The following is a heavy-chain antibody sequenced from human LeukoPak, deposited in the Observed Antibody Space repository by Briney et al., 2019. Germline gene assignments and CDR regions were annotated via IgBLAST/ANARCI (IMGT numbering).Heavy chain of an antibody. V-gene: IGHV1-2*02. J-gene: IGHJ4*02. CDR1: GYTFTGYY. CDR3: ARNYYYDSSGTEGNYFDY. D-gene: IGHD3-22*01. CDR2: INPNSGGT. Sequence: GDSVKVSCKACGYTFTGYYMHWVRQAPGQGLEWMGWINPNSGGTNYAQKFQGRVTMTRDTSISTAYMELSRLRSDDTAVYYCARNYYYDSSGTEGNYFDYWGQGTLVTVSS.